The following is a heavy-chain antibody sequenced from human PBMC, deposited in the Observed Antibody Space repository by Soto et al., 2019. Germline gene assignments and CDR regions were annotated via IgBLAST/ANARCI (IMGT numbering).Heavy chain of an antibody. CDR3: ARDHYDSSGYYRGIYYYYGMDV. Sequence: GGSLRLSCAASGFNFSNYGMHWVRQAPGKGLEWVAVIWYDGSNKYYADSVKGRFTISRDNSKNTLYLQMNSLRAEDTAVYYCARDHYDSSGYYRGIYYYYGMDVWGQGTTVTVSS. CDR2: IWYDGSNK. CDR1: GFNFSNYG. V-gene: IGHV3-33*01. D-gene: IGHD3-22*01. J-gene: IGHJ6*02.